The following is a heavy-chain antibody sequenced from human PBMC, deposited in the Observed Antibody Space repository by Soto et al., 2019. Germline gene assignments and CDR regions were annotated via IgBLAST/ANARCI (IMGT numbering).Heavy chain of an antibody. D-gene: IGHD6-13*01. CDR2: ISGSGGST. Sequence: EVQLLESGGGLVQPGGSLRLSCAASGFTFTRYAMGWVRQAPGKGLEWVSAISGSGGSTYYADSVKGRFTISRDNSKNTLYLQMNSLRAEDTAVYYCAKDSSSWYRYSGVDYWGQGTLVTVSS. J-gene: IGHJ4*02. V-gene: IGHV3-23*01. CDR3: AKDSSSWYRYSGVDY. CDR1: GFTFTRYA.